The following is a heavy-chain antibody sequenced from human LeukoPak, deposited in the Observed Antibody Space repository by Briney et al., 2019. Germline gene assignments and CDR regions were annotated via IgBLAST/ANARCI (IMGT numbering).Heavy chain of an antibody. CDR3: ARRAFCGGDCRDYGMDV. V-gene: IGHV4-34*01. J-gene: IGHJ6*02. CDR2: INHSGST. D-gene: IGHD2-21*02. Sequence: PSETLSLTCAVYGGSFSGYYWSWIRQPPGKGLEWIGEINHSGSTNYNPSLKSRVTISVDTSKNQFSLKLISVTGADTAVYSCARRAFCGGDCRDYGMDVWGQGTTVTVSS. CDR1: GGSFSGYY.